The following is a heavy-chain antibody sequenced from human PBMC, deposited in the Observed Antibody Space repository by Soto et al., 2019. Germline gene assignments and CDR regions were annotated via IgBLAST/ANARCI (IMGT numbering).Heavy chain of an antibody. J-gene: IGHJ4*02. V-gene: IGHV4-4*02. Sequence: QVQLQESGPGLVKPSGTLSLTCAVSGGSISSTNWWSWVRQSPGKGLEWIGEMSQSGSTNYNPSRRSRVTMSVDKSQNQLSLKLNSVTAADTAVYFCARDGYNRGAFDYWGQGTLVTVSS. CDR2: MSQSGST. D-gene: IGHD5-12*01. CDR3: ARDGYNRGAFDY. CDR1: GGSISSTNW.